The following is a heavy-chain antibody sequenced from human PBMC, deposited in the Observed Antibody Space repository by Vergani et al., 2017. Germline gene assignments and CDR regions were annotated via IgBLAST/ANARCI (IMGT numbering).Heavy chain of an antibody. CDR3: GRLADFYGLGSRRLDL. CDR2: MYHSCST. V-gene: IGHV4-59*01. Sequence: QVRLQESGPGLVKPSETLSLTCSVSGGSMSGYYWSWIRQPPGKELEWIGYMYHSCSTNYNPSLGTRVTISGDTSKNQFSLKLNSVTAADTAVYYCGRLADFYGLGSRRLDLLVQGSLVTVSS. D-gene: IGHD3-10*01. CDR1: GGSMSGYY. J-gene: IGHJ5*02.